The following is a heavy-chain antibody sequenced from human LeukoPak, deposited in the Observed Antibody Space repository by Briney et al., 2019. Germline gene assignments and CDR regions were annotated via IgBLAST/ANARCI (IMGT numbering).Heavy chain of an antibody. V-gene: IGHV4-39*01. D-gene: IGHD2-21*01. CDR3: AARSPYLWGYGADY. CDR1: GGSPISSSYY. CDR2: TYFVGST. J-gene: IGHJ4*02. Sequence: PSETLSLTCTVSGGSPISSSYYLDWIRQPPGKGLEWLGITYFVGSTYYNPSLKSRVTVSVDTSKNQFALKLSSVTAADTAVYYCAARSPYLWGYGADYWGQGTVVTVSS.